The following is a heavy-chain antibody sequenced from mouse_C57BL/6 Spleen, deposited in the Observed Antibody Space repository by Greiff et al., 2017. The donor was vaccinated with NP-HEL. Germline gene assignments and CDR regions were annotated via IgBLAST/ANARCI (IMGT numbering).Heavy chain of an antibody. V-gene: IGHV1-69*01. CDR2: IDPSDSYT. J-gene: IGHJ2*01. D-gene: IGHD2-3*01. Sequence: VQLQQPGAELVMPGASVKLSCKASGYTFTSYWMHWVKQRPGQGLEWIGEIDPSDSYTNYNQKFKGKSTLTVDNSSSTAYMQLSSLTSEDSAVYYCARYDGYYVGYFDYWGQGTTLTVSS. CDR3: ARYDGYYVGYFDY. CDR1: GYTFTSYW.